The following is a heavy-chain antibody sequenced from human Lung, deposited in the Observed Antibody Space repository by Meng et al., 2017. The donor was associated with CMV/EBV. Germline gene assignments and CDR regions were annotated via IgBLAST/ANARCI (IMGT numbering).Heavy chain of an antibody. CDR1: GFSFSDYY. CDR3: ARDRGGNYYFDY. CDR2: ISSSGNSI. Sequence: GESLKISCEGSGFSFSDYYMIWIRQAPGKGLEWLAYISSSGNSIYYTDSVEGRFTISRDNARNSLYLQMNSLRVDDTAVYYCARDRGGNYYFDYWGQGKLVNGSS. D-gene: IGHD4-23*01. J-gene: IGHJ4*02. V-gene: IGHV3-11*01.